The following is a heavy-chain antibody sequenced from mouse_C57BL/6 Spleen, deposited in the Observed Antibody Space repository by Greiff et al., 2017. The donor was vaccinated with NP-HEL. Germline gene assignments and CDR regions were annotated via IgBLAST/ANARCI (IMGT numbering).Heavy chain of an antibody. D-gene: IGHD4-1*01. CDR3: ARAGTLFAY. CDR1: GYTFTSYW. CDR2: IDPSDSYT. Sequence: QVQLQQPGAELVKPGASVKLSCKASGYTFTSYWMHWVKQRPGQGLEWIGEIDPSDSYTNYNQKFKGKSTLTVDKSSSTAYMQLSSLTSVDSAVYYCARAGTLFAYWGQGTLVTVSA. V-gene: IGHV1-69*01. J-gene: IGHJ3*01.